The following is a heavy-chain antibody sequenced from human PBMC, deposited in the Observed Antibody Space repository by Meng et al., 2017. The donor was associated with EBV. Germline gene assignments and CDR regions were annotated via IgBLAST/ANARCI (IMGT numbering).Heavy chain of an antibody. V-gene: IGHV4-61*01. Sequence: QVQLQESGPGLVKPSETLSLTCPVSGASVSGGTFHWSWIRQPPGKELEWIGYLYDGGTTIYNPSLKSRVTIFLDTSRNQFSLGLRSVTTADTAVYYCAKSSSSTPGVVDSWGQGTLVTVSS. D-gene: IGHD6-6*01. CDR2: LYDGGTT. CDR1: GASVSGGTFH. J-gene: IGHJ4*02. CDR3: AKSSSSTPGVVDS.